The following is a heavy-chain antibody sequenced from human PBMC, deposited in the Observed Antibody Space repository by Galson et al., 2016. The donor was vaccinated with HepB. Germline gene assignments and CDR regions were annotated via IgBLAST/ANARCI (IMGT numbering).Heavy chain of an antibody. Sequence: SVKVSCKASGYAFTSYAMHWVRQAPGQRLEWMGWINAGNGNTKYSQKFQGRVTITRDTSASTAYTELSSLRSEDTAVYYCARERTRLRFLEWLSHPQNWFDPWGQGTLVTVSS. V-gene: IGHV1-3*01. CDR3: ARERTRLRFLEWLSHPQNWFDP. CDR1: GYAFTSYA. CDR2: INAGNGNT. D-gene: IGHD3-3*01. J-gene: IGHJ5*02.